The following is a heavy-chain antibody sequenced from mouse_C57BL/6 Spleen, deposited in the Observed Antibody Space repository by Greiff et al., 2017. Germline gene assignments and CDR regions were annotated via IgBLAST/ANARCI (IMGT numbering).Heavy chain of an antibody. V-gene: IGHV1-80*01. Sequence: QVQLQQSGAELVKPGASVKISCKASGYAFSSYWMNWVKQRPGKGLEWIGQIYPGDGDTNYNGKFKGKATLTADKSSSTAYMQLSSLTSEDSAVYVCARRSVGPCDFDVWGTGTTVTVSS. CDR2: IYPGDGDT. CDR1: GYAFSSYW. D-gene: IGHD1-1*01. CDR3: ARRSVGPCDFDV. J-gene: IGHJ1*03.